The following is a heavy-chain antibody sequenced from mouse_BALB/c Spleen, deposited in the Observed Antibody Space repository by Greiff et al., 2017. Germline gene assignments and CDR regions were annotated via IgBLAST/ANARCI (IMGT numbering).Heavy chain of an antibody. D-gene: IGHD1-3*01. V-gene: IGHV14-3*02. Sequence: EVQLQQSGAELVKPGASVKLSCTASGFNFKDTYMHWVKQSPEQGLEWIGRIDPAYGNTKYDPKFQGKATITADTSSNTAYLQLSSLTSEDTAVYYCARSGPRGAWFAYWGQGTLVTVSA. J-gene: IGHJ3*01. CDR3: ARSGPRGAWFAY. CDR1: GFNFKDTY. CDR2: IDPAYGNT.